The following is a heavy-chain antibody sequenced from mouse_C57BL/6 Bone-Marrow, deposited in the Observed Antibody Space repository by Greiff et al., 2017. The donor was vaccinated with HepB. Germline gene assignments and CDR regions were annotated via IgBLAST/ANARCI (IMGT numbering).Heavy chain of an antibody. V-gene: IGHV1-26*01. Sequence: EVQLQQSGPELVKPGASVKISCKASGYTFTDYYMNWVKQSHGKSLEWIGDINPNNGGTSYNQKFKGKATLTVDKSSSTAYMELRSLTSEDSAVYYCARWLLPGAMDYWGQGTSVTVSS. CDR3: ARWLLPGAMDY. D-gene: IGHD2-3*01. J-gene: IGHJ4*01. CDR1: GYTFTDYY. CDR2: INPNNGGT.